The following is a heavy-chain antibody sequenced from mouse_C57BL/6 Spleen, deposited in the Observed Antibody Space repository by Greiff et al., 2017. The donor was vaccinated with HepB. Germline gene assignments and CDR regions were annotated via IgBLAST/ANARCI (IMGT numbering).Heavy chain of an antibody. J-gene: IGHJ3*01. CDR3: ATYEYDGVFAY. Sequence: QVQLQQSGPGLVQPSQSLSITCTVSGFSLTSYGVHWVRQSPGKGLEWLGVIWSGGSTDYNAAFISRLSISKDNSTSQVFFKMNSLQADDTAIYYCATYEYDGVFAYWGQGTLVTVSA. V-gene: IGHV2-2*01. D-gene: IGHD2-4*01. CDR2: IWSGGST. CDR1: GFSLTSYG.